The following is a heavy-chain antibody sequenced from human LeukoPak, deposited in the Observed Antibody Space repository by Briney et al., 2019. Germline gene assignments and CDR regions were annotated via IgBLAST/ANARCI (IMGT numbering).Heavy chain of an antibody. J-gene: IGHJ6*03. Sequence: GGSLRLSCAASGFTFSSYGMHWVRQAPGKGLERVAFIRYDGSNKYYADSVKGRFTISRDNSKNTLYLQMNSLRAEDTAVYYCAKVGNSGYGEYYYYYYMDVWGKGTTVTISS. CDR1: GFTFSSYG. D-gene: IGHD5-12*01. V-gene: IGHV3-30*02. CDR3: AKVGNSGYGEYYYYYYMDV. CDR2: IRYDGSNK.